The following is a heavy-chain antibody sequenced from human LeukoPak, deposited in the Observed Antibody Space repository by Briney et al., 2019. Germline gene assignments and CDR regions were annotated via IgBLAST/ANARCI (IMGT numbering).Heavy chain of an antibody. CDR3: ARSGGLQKFDY. Sequence: GGSLRLSCAASGFTVSGNYMNWVRQAPGKGLEWVSAINSGDRTHYAASVKGRFTISRGTSKNTLYLQMNSLRTEDTAVYYCARSGGLQKFDYWGQGTLVTVSS. CDR1: GFTVSGNY. CDR2: INSGDRT. D-gene: IGHD4-11*01. J-gene: IGHJ4*02. V-gene: IGHV3-53*05.